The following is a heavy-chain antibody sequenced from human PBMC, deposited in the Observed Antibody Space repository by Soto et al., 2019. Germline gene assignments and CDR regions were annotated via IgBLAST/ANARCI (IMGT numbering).Heavy chain of an antibody. J-gene: IGHJ4*02. D-gene: IGHD3-10*01. CDR2: ISNSGGST. CDR1: GFTFSSYA. CDR3: AKDLLPTLVRRVIPRVGQFDY. Sequence: EVQLLESGGGLVQPGGSLRLSCAASGFTFSSYAMSWVRQAPGKGLEWVSGISNSGGSTYHADSVKGRFTISRDNSKNTLNLQIISLRAQYTAVYYCAKDLLPTLVRRVIPRVGQFDYWGQGTLITVSS. V-gene: IGHV3-23*01.